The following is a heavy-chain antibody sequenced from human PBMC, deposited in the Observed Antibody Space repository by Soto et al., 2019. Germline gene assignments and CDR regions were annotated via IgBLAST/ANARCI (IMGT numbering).Heavy chain of an antibody. D-gene: IGHD4-17*01. CDR1: GYTFTSYA. CDR2: INAGNGNT. CDR3: ARDWLYPGYGDYVGWFEP. V-gene: IGHV1-3*01. Sequence: AASVKVSCKASGYTFTSYAMHWVRQAPGQRLEWMGWINAGNGNTKYSQKFQGRVTITRDTSASTAYMELSSLRFEDTAVYYCARDWLYPGYGDYVGWFEPWGQGTLVTVSS. J-gene: IGHJ5*02.